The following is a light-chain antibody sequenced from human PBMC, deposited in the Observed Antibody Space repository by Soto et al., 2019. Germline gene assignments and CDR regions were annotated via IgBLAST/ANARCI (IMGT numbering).Light chain of an antibody. CDR3: SSYTSSSTPYV. J-gene: IGLJ1*01. Sequence: QSVLTQPASVSGSPGQSITISCTGSSSDIGAYDYVSWYQQRPVKAPKLMIFDVTNRPSGVSDRFSGSKSGNTASLTISGLQTEDEADYYCSSYTSSSTPYVFGTGNKVTDL. CDR1: SSDIGAYDY. CDR2: DVT. V-gene: IGLV2-14*01.